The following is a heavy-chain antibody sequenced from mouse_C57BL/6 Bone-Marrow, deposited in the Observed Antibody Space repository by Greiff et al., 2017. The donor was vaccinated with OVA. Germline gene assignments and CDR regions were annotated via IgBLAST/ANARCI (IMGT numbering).Heavy chain of an antibody. CDR2: ISSGSSTI. CDR1: GFTFSDYG. Sequence: EVQVVESGGGLVKPGGSLKLSCAATGFTFSDYGLYWVRQAPEKGLEWVAYISSGSSTIYYADTVKGRFPITRDNAKNTVFLQMTSLRSEDTAMYYCARYGSSVWYFDVWGTGTTVTVSS. V-gene: IGHV5-17*01. CDR3: ARYGSSVWYFDV. D-gene: IGHD1-1*01. J-gene: IGHJ1*03.